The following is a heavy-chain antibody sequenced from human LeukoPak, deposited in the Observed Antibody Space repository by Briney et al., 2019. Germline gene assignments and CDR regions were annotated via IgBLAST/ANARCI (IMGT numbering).Heavy chain of an antibody. J-gene: IGHJ4*02. V-gene: IGHV3-15*01. D-gene: IGHD6-13*01. CDR2: IKSKVDGGTT. Sequence: GGSLRLSCAASGFTFGNTGMSWVRQAPGKGLEWVGHIKSKVDGGTTEYAAPVQGRFTISKDDSKNTLYLQMSSLKSEDTAVYYCSTSRGWQQLACCGQGTLVTVSS. CDR3: STSRGWQQLAC. CDR1: GFTFGNTG.